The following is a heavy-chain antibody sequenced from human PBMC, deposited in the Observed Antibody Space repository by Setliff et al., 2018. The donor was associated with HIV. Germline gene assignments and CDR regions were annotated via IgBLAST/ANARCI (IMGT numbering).Heavy chain of an antibody. V-gene: IGHV4-61*02. CDR1: GASVTSGSSF. CDR2: IYSLTGST. CDR3: ARLSASQLVY. Sequence: KPSETLSLTCNVSGASVTSGSSFWSWIRQPAGKGLEWIGRIYSLTGSTNYNPSLQSRLTISIDTSKNQFSLKLNSVTASDTAVYYCARLSASQLVYWGQGTLVTVSS. D-gene: IGHD6-19*01. J-gene: IGHJ4*02.